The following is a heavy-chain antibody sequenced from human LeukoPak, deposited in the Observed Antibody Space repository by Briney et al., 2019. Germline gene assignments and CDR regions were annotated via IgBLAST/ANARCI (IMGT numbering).Heavy chain of an antibody. CDR1: GLTFSDSY. Sequence: PGGSLRLSCAASGLTFSDSYMSWIRQAPGKGLEWVSYISSGGNTIKYADSVKGRFTISRDNARNSLYLQINSLGAEDTAVYYCATASLYFDNWGQGTLVTVSS. CDR2: ISSGGNTI. CDR3: ATASLYFDN. V-gene: IGHV3-11*04. J-gene: IGHJ4*02.